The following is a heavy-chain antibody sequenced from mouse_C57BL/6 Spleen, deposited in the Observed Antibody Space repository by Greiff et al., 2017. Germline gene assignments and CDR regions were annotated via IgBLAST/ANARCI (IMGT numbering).Heavy chain of an antibody. Sequence: VLLVESGPGLVAPSQSLSITCTVSGFSLTSYGVHWVRQPPGKGLEWLVVIWSDGSTTYNSALKSRMSISKDNSKSKVFLKMNSLQTDDTAMYYCARQCYYEGYRGAMDYWGQGTSVTVSS. CDR3: ARQCYYEGYRGAMDY. J-gene: IGHJ4*01. D-gene: IGHD2-3*01. CDR1: GFSLTSYG. V-gene: IGHV2-6-1*01. CDR2: IWSDGST.